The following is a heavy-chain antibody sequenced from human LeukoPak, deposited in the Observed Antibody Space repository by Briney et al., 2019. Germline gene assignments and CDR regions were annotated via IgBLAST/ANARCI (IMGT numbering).Heavy chain of an antibody. V-gene: IGHV3-15*01. D-gene: IGHD3-10*01. CDR1: GFTFSNAW. CDR2: IKSKTDGGTT. J-gene: IGHJ4*02. CDR3: TIRAMVRGDEQTY. Sequence: GGSLRLSCAASGFTFSNAWMSWVRQAPGKGLEWVGRIKSKTDGGTTDYAAPVKGRFTISRDDSKNTLYLQMNSLKTEDTAVYYCTIRAMVRGDEQTYWGQGTLVTVSS.